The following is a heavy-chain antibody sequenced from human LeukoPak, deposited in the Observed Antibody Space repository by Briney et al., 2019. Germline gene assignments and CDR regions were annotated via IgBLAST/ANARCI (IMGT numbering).Heavy chain of an antibody. J-gene: IGHJ3*02. CDR1: DGSISSSSYY. Sequence: SETLSLTCTVSDGSISSSSYYWGWIRQPPGKGLEWIGYDYYSGSSNYNPSLKSRVTISVDTSKNQFSLKMSSVTAADTAVYYCARDLKLDGSSGYYAFDIWGQGTMVTVSS. V-gene: IGHV4-61*01. CDR3: ARDLKLDGSSGYYAFDI. CDR2: DYYSGSS. D-gene: IGHD3-22*01.